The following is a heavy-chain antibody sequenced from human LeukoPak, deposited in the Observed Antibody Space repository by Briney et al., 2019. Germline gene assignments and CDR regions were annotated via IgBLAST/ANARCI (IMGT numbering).Heavy chain of an antibody. Sequence: PSQTLSLTCTVSGGSISSGGYYWSWIRQPPGKGLEWIGSIYYSGRTYYNPSLKSRVTISVDTSENQFSLKLTSVTAADTAVYYCASGFGSYYDSGYWGQGRLVTVSS. D-gene: IGHD3-10*01. V-gene: IGHV4-39*01. CDR2: IYYSGRT. CDR3: ASGFGSYYDSGY. CDR1: GGSISSGGYY. J-gene: IGHJ4*02.